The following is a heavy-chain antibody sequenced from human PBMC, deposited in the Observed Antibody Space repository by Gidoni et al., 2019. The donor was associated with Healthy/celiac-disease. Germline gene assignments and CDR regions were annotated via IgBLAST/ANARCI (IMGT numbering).Heavy chain of an antibody. Sequence: QLQLQESGPGLVTPSETLSLTCTVSGGAISSSSYYWGWIRQPPGKGLEWIGSIYYSGSTYYNPSLKSRVTISVDTSKNQFSLKLSSVTAADTAVYYCARTYGRGSYQFDYWGQGTLVTVSS. CDR1: GGAISSSSYY. J-gene: IGHJ4*02. CDR2: IYYSGST. V-gene: IGHV4-39*01. D-gene: IGHD1-26*01. CDR3: ARTYGRGSYQFDY.